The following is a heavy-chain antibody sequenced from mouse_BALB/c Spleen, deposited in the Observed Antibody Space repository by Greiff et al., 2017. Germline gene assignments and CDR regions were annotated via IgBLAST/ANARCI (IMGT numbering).Heavy chain of an antibody. CDR3: ARRDYDYDGYFDV. V-gene: IGHV5-9-4*01. J-gene: IGHJ1*01. CDR1: GFTFSSYT. D-gene: IGHD2-4*01. CDR2: ISSGGSYT. Sequence: EVQGVESGGGLVKPGGSLKLSCAASGFTFSSYTMSWVRQTPEKRLEWVAEISSGGSYTYYPDTVTGRFTISRDNAKNTLYLEMSSLRSEDTAMYYCARRDYDYDGYFDVWGAGTTVTVSS.